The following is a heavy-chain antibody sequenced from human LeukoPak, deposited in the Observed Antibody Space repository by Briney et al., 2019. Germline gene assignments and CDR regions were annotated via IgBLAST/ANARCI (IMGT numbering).Heavy chain of an antibody. D-gene: IGHD4-23*01. CDR1: GGSISSGDYY. J-gene: IGHJ4*02. CDR3: ARAETVAGEIYYFDY. CDR2: IYYSGST. Sequence: SQTLSLTCTVSGGSISSGDYYWSWIRQPPGKGLEWIGYIYYSGSTYYNPSLKSRVTISVDTSKNQFSLKLSSVTAADTAVYYCARAETVAGEIYYFDYWGQGTLVTVSS. V-gene: IGHV4-30-4*08.